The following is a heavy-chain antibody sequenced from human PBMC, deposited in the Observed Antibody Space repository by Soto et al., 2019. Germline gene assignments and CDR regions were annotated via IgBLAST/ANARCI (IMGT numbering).Heavy chain of an antibody. Sequence: SETLSLTCTLSGRSVSSASYYWGWIRQPPGKGLEWMWYIYYSGSTNYNPSLKSRVTISVDTSKNQFSLKLSSVTAADTAVYYCARGYSGYDWYYFDYWGQGTLVTVSS. V-gene: IGHV4-61*01. D-gene: IGHD5-12*01. CDR1: GRSVSSASYY. CDR2: IYYSGST. CDR3: ARGYSGYDWYYFDY. J-gene: IGHJ4*02.